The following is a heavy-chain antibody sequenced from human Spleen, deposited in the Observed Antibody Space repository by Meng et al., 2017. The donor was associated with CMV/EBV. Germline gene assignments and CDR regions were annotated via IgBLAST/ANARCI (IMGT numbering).Heavy chain of an antibody. CDR3: AHSKITIFGVGLADY. CDR2: IYWDDDK. V-gene: IGHV2-5*02. J-gene: IGHJ4*02. Sequence: QITLKESGPTLVKPTQTLTLTSPFSGFSLSTSGVGVGWIRQPPGKALEWLALIYWDDDKRYSPSLKSRLTITKDTSKNQVVLTMTNMDPVDTATYYCAHSKITIFGVGLADYGGQGTLVTVS. D-gene: IGHD3-3*01. CDR1: GFSLSTSGVG.